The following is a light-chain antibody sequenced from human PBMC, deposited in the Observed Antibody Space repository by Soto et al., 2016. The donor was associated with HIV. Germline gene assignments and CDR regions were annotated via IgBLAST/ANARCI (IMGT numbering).Light chain of an antibody. CDR2: AAS. CDR1: QTISIY. CDR3: QQSYSDPST. V-gene: IGKV1-39*01. J-gene: IGKJ1*01. Sequence: DVQMTQSPSSLSASVGDRVTITCRASQTISIYLNWYQHKPGRAPKLLIYAASSLQSGVPLRFSGSGSGTEFTLTISSVQPEDYASYFCQQSYSDPSTFGQGPKVE.